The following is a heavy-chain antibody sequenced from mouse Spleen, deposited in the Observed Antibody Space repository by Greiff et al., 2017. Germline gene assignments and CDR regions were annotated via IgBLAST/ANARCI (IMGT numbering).Heavy chain of an antibody. CDR3: ARHDGYPAWFAY. CDR2: ISSGGSYT. D-gene: IGHD2-3*01. J-gene: IGHJ3*01. Sequence: EVQLVESGGGLVKPGGSLKLSCAASGFTFSSYAMSWVRQTPEKRLEWVATISSGGSYTYYPDSVKGRFTISRDNAKNTLYLQMSSLRSEDTAMYYCARHDGYPAWFAYWGQGTLVTVSA. V-gene: IGHV5-9-3*01. CDR1: GFTFSSYA.